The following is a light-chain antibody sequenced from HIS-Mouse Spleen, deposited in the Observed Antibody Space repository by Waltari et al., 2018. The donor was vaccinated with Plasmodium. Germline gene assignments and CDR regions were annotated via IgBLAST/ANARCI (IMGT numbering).Light chain of an antibody. CDR1: QSISSY. CDR2: AAS. CDR3: QQSYSTPLFT. Sequence: DIQMTQSPSSMSASVGDRVTIPCRASQSISSYVNWYQQKPGKAPKLLIYAASSLQSGVPSRFSGSGSGTDFTLTISSLQPEDFATYYCQQSYSTPLFTFGPGTKVDIK. J-gene: IGKJ3*01. V-gene: IGKV1-39*01.